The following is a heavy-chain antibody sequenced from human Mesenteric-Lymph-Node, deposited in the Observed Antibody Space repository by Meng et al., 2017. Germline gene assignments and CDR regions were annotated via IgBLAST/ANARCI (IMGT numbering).Heavy chain of an antibody. CDR1: RFSLSNARMG. V-gene: IGHV2-26*01. D-gene: IGHD5-24*01. J-gene: IGHJ6*02. CDR2: IFSNDEK. Sequence: SGPTLVKPTETLTLTCTVSRFSLSNARMGVSWIRQPPGKALEWLAHIFSNDEKSYSTSLKSRLTISKDTSKSQVVLTMTNMDPVDTATYYCARIREVEMATIRSHYYYYYGMDVWGQGTTVTVSS. CDR3: ARIREVEMATIRSHYYYYYGMDV.